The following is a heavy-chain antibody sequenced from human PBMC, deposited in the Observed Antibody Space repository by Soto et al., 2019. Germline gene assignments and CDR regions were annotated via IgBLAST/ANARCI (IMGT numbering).Heavy chain of an antibody. Sequence: QVQLVQSGAEVKKPGASVKVSCKASGYTFTSYYMHWVRQAPGQGLEWMGIINPSGGSTSYAKKSQGRVTMTRDTSTSTVYMELSSLRSEDTAVYYCARTELSDAFDIWGQGTMVTVSS. D-gene: IGHD1-26*01. CDR1: GYTFTSYY. CDR3: ARTELSDAFDI. J-gene: IGHJ3*02. V-gene: IGHV1-46*01. CDR2: INPSGGST.